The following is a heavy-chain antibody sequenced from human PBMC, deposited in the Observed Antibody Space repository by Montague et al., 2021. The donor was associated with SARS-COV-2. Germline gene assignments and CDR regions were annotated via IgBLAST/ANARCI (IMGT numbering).Heavy chain of an antibody. CDR3: ARGRKIVAWFRDYGMDS. J-gene: IGHJ6*02. Sequence: SETLSLTCAVYDGSFSGYYWNWIRQPPGKGLEWIGEISHGGTTNYNPSLKSRVTISLDTSKSQFSLKLTSVTAADTAIYYCARGRKIVAWFRDYGMDSWGQGTTVTVSS. D-gene: IGHD5-12*01. CDR2: ISHGGTT. V-gene: IGHV4-34*01. CDR1: DGSFSGYY.